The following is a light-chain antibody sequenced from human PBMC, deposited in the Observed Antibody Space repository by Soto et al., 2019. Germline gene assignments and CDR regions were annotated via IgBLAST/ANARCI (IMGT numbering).Light chain of an antibody. Sequence: EIVLTQSPGILSLSPGERATLSCRASQSVTSNYLVWYQQKPGQAPRLLIYGASSRATGIPDRFSGSGSGTDFTLPISRLETEDCAVYYCQQYGSSPLTFGGGTKV. CDR3: QQYGSSPLT. CDR2: GAS. V-gene: IGKV3-20*01. CDR1: QSVTSNY. J-gene: IGKJ4*01.